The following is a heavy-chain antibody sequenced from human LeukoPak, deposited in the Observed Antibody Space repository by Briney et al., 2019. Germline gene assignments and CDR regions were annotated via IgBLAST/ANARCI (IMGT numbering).Heavy chain of an antibody. CDR1: GFTFSSYS. CDR3: ARDPPLGYCSSTSCYAPDY. Sequence: GGSLRLSCAASGFTFSSYSMNWVRQAPGKGLEWVSSISSSSSYIYYADSVKGRFTISRDNAKNSLYLQMNSLRAEDTAVYYCARDPPLGYCSSTSCYAPDYGGQGTLVTVSS. V-gene: IGHV3-21*01. J-gene: IGHJ4*02. CDR2: ISSSSSYI. D-gene: IGHD2-2*01.